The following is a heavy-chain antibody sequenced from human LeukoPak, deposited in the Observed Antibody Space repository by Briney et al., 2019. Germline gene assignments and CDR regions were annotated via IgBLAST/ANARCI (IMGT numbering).Heavy chain of an antibody. D-gene: IGHD2-8*01. CDR1: GFTFSNYA. CDR2: IIGNGGGT. Sequence: GGSLRLSCAASGFTFSNYAMIWVRQAPGKGLEWVSAIIGNGGGTYYADSVKGRFTIFRDNSRNTLYLQMNSLRVEDTAVYYCAKETSNNWFDPWGQGTLVTVSS. J-gene: IGHJ5*02. CDR3: AKETSNNWFDP. V-gene: IGHV3-23*01.